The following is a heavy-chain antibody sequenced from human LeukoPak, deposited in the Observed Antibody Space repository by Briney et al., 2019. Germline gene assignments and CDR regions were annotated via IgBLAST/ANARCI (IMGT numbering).Heavy chain of an antibody. D-gene: IGHD3-10*01. CDR3: ARKTCYYGSGSDYGCWFDP. V-gene: IGHV4-34*01. J-gene: IGHJ5*02. CDR1: NGSFSGYY. Sequence: SETLSLTCAVYNGSFSGYYWTWIRQPPGKGLEWIGEINHSGSTNYSPSLKSRVTMSVDTSKNQFSLKLSSVPAADTAVYYCARKTCYYGSGSDYGCWFDPWGQGTLVTVSS. CDR2: INHSGST.